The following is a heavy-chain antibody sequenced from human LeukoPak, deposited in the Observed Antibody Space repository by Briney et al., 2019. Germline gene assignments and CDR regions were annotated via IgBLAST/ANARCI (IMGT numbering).Heavy chain of an antibody. J-gene: IGHJ4*02. Sequence: PSEPLSLTCAVYGGSFSGYYWSWIRQPPGKRLEWIGEINHSGSTNYIPSLKSRVTISVDTSKYQFSLKLNSVTAADTAVYYCARPIASRSPFDYWGQGTLVTVSS. V-gene: IGHV4-34*01. CDR1: GGSFSGYY. D-gene: IGHD6-6*01. CDR3: ARPIASRSPFDY. CDR2: INHSGST.